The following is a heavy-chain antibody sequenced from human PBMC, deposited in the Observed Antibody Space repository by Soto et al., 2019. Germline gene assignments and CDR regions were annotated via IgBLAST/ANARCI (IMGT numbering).Heavy chain of an antibody. J-gene: IGHJ5*02. Sequence: GESLKISCKGSGYSFTSYWIGWVRQMPGKGLEWMGIIYPGDSDTRYSPSFQGQVTISADKSISTAYLQWSSLKASDTAMYYCARRDTRRSGRVTTNWFDPWGQGTLVTVSS. CDR3: ARRDTRRSGRVTTNWFDP. CDR1: GYSFTSYW. D-gene: IGHD4-4*01. CDR2: IYPGDSDT. V-gene: IGHV5-51*01.